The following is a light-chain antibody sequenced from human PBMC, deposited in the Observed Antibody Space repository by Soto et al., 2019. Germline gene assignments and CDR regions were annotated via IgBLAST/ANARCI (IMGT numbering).Light chain of an antibody. J-gene: IGKJ1*01. CDR3: QQYGLQGT. CDR2: DAS. V-gene: IGKV1-5*01. CDR1: QTIRNY. Sequence: DIQMTQSPSTLSAFVGDRVTITCRASQTIRNYLAWYQQKPGKAPDLLIYDASSLENEVPSRFSGSGLGTEFTLTISSLQPDDSATYYCQQYGLQGTFGQGTKVDIK.